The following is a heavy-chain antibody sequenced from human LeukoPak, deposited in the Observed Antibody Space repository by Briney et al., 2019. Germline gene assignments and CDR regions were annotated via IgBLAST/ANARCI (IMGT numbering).Heavy chain of an antibody. CDR3: ARGGTGLSTTNY. V-gene: IGHV1-69*05. D-gene: IGHD1-26*01. Sequence: SVKVSCKASGGTFSSYAISWVRQAPGQGREWMGRIIPIFGTANYAQKFQGRVTLTTDESTSTAYMELSSLRSEDTAVYYCARGGTGLSTTNYWAQGTLVTVSS. CDR2: IIPIFGTA. J-gene: IGHJ4*02. CDR1: GGTFSSYA.